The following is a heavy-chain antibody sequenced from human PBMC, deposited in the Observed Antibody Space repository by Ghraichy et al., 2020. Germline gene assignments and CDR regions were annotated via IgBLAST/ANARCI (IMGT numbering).Heavy chain of an antibody. CDR2: LSGTSGTT. CDR1: GFTFISYA. D-gene: IGHD2/OR15-2a*01. V-gene: IGHV3-23*01. J-gene: IGHJ4*02. Sequence: GGSLRLSCAASGFTFISYALSWVRQAPGKGLEWVSSLSGTSGTTYYADSVKGRFIIFRDNSKNTLYLQMNSLRAEDTAVYYCAKDWFLFDFWGQGTLVTVSP. CDR3: AKDWFLFDF.